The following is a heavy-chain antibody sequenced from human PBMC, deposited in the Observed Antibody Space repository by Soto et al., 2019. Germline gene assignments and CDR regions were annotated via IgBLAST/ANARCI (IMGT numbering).Heavy chain of an antibody. CDR3: ARDLWTNHPTDY. V-gene: IGHV3-7*03. J-gene: IGHJ4*02. CDR1: GFTFSGYW. D-gene: IGHD1-1*01. CDR2: IKEDGSEK. Sequence: GGSLRLSCAASGFTFSGYWMIWVRQAPGKGLEWVANIKEDGSEKYYVDSVKGRFTISRDNAKNSLYLQMNSLRADDTAVYYCARDLWTNHPTDYWGQGTLVTVSS.